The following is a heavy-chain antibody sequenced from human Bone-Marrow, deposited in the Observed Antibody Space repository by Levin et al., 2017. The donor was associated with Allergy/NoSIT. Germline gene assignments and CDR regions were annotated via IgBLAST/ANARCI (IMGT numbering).Heavy chain of an antibody. Sequence: GESLKISCAASGFTFSSYSMNWVRQAPGKGLEWVSSISSSSSYIYYADSVKGRFTISRDNAKNSLYLQMNSLRAEDTAVYYCARAGSLLPWLAPWGQGTLVTVSS. D-gene: IGHD2-15*01. J-gene: IGHJ5*02. CDR3: ARAGSLLPWLAP. V-gene: IGHV3-21*01. CDR1: GFTFSSYS. CDR2: ISSSSSYI.